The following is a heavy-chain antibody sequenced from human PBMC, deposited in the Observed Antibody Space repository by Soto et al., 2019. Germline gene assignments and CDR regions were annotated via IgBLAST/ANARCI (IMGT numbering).Heavy chain of an antibody. D-gene: IGHD3-10*01. Sequence: SDTLSLTWPVFGCSIDSYYGSWTRQAPGKGLEWIGHISDSGTTNYNPSLRSRVTISVDPSRNLFSLKLTSVTAADTAVYFCARDRWTGRANWFDPWGPGTLVTVSS. J-gene: IGHJ5*02. CDR1: GCSIDSYY. CDR3: ARDRWTGRANWFDP. CDR2: ISDSGTT. V-gene: IGHV4-59*12.